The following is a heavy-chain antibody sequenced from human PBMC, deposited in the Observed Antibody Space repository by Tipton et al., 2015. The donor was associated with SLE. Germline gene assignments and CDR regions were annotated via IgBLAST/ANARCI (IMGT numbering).Heavy chain of an antibody. Sequence: TLSLTCTVSGGSISSYYWSWIRQPPGKGLEWIGSRHHGGSTNYNPALTSRVTISGDPSKNQFSLRLTSVTAADTAVYYCARSVVTYYYPGMEVWGQGTMVTVS. CDR1: GGSISSYY. CDR3: ARSVVTYYYPGMEV. D-gene: IGHD4-23*01. J-gene: IGHJ6*02. CDR2: RHHGGST. V-gene: IGHV4-59*01.